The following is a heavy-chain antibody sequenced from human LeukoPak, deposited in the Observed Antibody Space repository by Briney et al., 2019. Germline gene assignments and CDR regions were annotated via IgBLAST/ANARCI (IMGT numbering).Heavy chain of an antibody. CDR1: GFTFSSYS. Sequence: GGSLRLFCAASGFTFSSYSMNWARQAPGKGLEWVSSISSSSSYIYYADSVKGRFTISRDNAKNSLYLQMNSLRAEDTAVYYCAREATVNIVVVPAPNWFDPWGQGTLVTVSS. V-gene: IGHV3-21*01. CDR2: ISSSSSYI. CDR3: AREATVNIVVVPAPNWFDP. J-gene: IGHJ5*02. D-gene: IGHD2-2*01.